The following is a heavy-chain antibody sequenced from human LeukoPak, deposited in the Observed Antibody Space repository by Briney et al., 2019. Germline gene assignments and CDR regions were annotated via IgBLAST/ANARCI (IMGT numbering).Heavy chain of an antibody. V-gene: IGHV4-59*01. CDR2: IYYSGST. J-gene: IGHJ4*02. CDR3: ARLQSSSWYTPHFDY. CDR1: GGSISSYY. Sequence: SETLSLTCTVSGGSISSYYWSWIRRPPGKGLEWIGYIYYSGSTNYNPSLKSRVTISVDTSKNQFSLKLSSVAAADTAVYYCARLQSSSWYTPHFDYWGQGTLVTVSS. D-gene: IGHD6-13*01.